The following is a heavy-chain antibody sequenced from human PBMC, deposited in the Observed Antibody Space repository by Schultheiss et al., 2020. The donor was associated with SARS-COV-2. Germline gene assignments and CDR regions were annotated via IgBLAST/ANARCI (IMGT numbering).Heavy chain of an antibody. Sequence: ASVKVSCKASGYTFSNYGISWVRQAPGQGLEWMGWISAYNGKTNYAQKFQGRVTMTTDTSTTTAYMELRSLRSDDTAVYYCARDRAELWGQGTLVTVSS. J-gene: IGHJ4*02. CDR2: ISAYNGKT. CDR1: GYTFSNYG. CDR3: ARDRAEL. V-gene: IGHV1-18*01. D-gene: IGHD3-10*01.